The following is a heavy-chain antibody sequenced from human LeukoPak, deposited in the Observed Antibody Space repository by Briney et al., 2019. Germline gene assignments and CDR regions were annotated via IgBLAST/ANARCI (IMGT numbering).Heavy chain of an antibody. CDR2: ISGSGTT. CDR3: ARGADGVSSNSRGWFDP. J-gene: IGHJ5*02. V-gene: IGHV3-21*01. CDR1: GFSFSSYG. D-gene: IGHD2-15*01. Sequence: GGSLRLSCAASGFSFSSYGMSWVRQAPGKGLEWVSAISGSGTTFYADSVRGRFTISRDNAKNSLYLQMNSLRAEDTAVYSCARGADGVSSNSRGWFDPWGQGTLVTVSS.